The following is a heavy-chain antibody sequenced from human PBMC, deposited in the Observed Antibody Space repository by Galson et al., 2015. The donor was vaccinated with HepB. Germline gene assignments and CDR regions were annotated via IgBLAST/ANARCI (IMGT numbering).Heavy chain of an antibody. V-gene: IGHV3-30*02. D-gene: IGHD3/OR15-3a*01. J-gene: IGHJ4*02. CDR2: ILHDGGGI. Sequence: SLRLSCAASGFTFSTYTMHWVRQTPGKGLEWVAIILHDGGGIRCADSVKGRFTISRDNSKNTLSLQMDSLRVEDTALYYCAKDLSGSWTYDYWGQGTLATVSS. CDR3: AKDLSGSWTYDY. CDR1: GFTFSTYT.